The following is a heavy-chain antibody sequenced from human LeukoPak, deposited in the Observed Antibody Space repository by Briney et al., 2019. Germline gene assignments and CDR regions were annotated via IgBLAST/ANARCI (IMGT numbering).Heavy chain of an antibody. CDR2: MNPNSGGT. Sequence: ASVKVSCKASGYTXTDFYVHWVRQAPGQGLEWMAWMNPNSGGTHYAQKFQGRVTMTRDTSISTAYMELSRLRSDDTAVYYCARSSLYYYGSGTYDKVCLDYWGQGTLVTVSS. CDR1: GYTXTDFY. J-gene: IGHJ4*02. CDR3: ARSSLYYYGSGTYDKVCLDY. V-gene: IGHV1-2*02. D-gene: IGHD3-10*01.